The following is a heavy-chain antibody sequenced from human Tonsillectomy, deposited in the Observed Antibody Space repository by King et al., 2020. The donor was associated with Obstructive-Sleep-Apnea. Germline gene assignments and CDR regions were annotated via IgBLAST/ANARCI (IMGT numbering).Heavy chain of an antibody. J-gene: IGHJ4*02. V-gene: IGHV3-9*01. D-gene: IGHD6-19*01. CDR3: AKDKDSSGWYADY. CDR1: GFTFDDYA. CDR2: ISGNSGSI. Sequence: QLVQSGGGLVQPGRSLRLSCVASGFTFDDYAMHWVRQAPGKGLEWVSGISGNSGSIGYVDSVKGRFTISRDNVKKSLYLQMNSLRVEDTALYYCAKDKDSSGWYADYWGQGTLVTVSS.